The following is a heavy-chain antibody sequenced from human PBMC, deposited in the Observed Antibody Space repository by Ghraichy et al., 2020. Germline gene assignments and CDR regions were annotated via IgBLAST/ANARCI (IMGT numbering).Heavy chain of an antibody. D-gene: IGHD1-20*01. V-gene: IGHV4-59*01. CDR1: GASIETYY. J-gene: IGHJ3*02. Sequence: SETLSLTCYVSGASIETYYWSWIRQTPGKGLEWIGHIFHSGSSKSNPSLRNRVTLSMDTSKSQVALRLTSVSAADTAVYYCAKEGKGSNWNGTNAFDIWGQGTMVTVSS. CDR3: AKEGKGSNWNGTNAFDI. CDR2: IFHSGSS.